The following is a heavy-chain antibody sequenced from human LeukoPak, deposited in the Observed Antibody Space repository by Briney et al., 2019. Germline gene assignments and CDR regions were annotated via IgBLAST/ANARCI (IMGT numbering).Heavy chain of an antibody. D-gene: IGHD3-22*01. CDR2: IYTSGST. Sequence: PSETLYLTCTVSGGSISSYYWSWIRQPAGKGLEWIGRIYTSGSTNYNPSLKSRVTISVDTSKNQFSLKLSSVTAADTAVYYCARDNDSSGNDAFDIWGQGTMVTVSS. CDR1: GGSISSYY. CDR3: ARDNDSSGNDAFDI. V-gene: IGHV4-4*07. J-gene: IGHJ3*02.